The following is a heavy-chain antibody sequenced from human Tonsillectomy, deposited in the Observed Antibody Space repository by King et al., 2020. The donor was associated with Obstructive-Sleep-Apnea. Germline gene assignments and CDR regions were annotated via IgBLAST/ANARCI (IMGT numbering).Heavy chain of an antibody. D-gene: IGHD3-22*01. J-gene: IGHJ4*02. Sequence: VQLQQWGAGLLKPSETLSLTCAVYGGSFSGYYWSWIRQPPGKGLEWIGEINHSGSTNYNPSLKSRFTISVDTSKNPFSLKLSSVTAADTAVYYCARAVTDYYYDSSGGRRYFDYWGQGTLVTVSS. CDR3: ARAVTDYYYDSSGGRRYFDY. CDR1: GGSFSGYY. CDR2: INHSGST. V-gene: IGHV4-34*01.